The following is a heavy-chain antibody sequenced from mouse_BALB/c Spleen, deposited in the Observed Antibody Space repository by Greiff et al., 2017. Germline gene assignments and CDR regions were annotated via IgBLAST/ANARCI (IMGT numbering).Heavy chain of an antibody. CDR1: GFTFSSYA. CDR2: ISSGGSYT. CDR3: ARRGYTGYFDY. V-gene: IGHV5-9-3*01. D-gene: IGHD2-14*01. J-gene: IGHJ2*01. Sequence: EVQLVESGGGLVKPGGSLKLSCAASGFTFSSYAMSWVRQTPEKRLEWVATISSGGSYTYYPDSVKGRFTISRDNAKNTLYLQMSSLRSEDTAMYYCARRGYTGYFDYWGQGTTLTVSS.